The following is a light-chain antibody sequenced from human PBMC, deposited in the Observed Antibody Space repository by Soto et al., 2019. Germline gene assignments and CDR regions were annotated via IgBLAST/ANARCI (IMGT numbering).Light chain of an antibody. CDR2: DAS. CDR3: QQRSNWPPLYT. V-gene: IGKV3-11*01. Sequence: EIVMTQSPATLSVSPGERATLSCRASQSVSSSYLAWYQQKPGQAPRLLIYDASNRATGIPARFSGSGSGTDFTLTISSLEPEDFAVYYCQQRSNWPPLYTFGQGTKVDIK. J-gene: IGKJ2*01. CDR1: QSVSSSY.